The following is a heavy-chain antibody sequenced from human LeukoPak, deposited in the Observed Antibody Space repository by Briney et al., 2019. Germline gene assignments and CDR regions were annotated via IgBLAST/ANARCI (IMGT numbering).Heavy chain of an antibody. V-gene: IGHV3-30-3*01. D-gene: IGHD3-3*01. CDR3: ARDRSGYANDAFDF. CDR2: FSDDGINK. J-gene: IGHJ3*01. CDR1: GFTFSDYA. Sequence: PGGSLRLSCVASGFTFSDYAMHWVRQAPGKGLEWVAVFSDDGINKYYADSVKGRFTISRDNYKNTMFLQMNSPRAEDTAVYHCARDRSGYANDAFDFWGQGTMVTVSS.